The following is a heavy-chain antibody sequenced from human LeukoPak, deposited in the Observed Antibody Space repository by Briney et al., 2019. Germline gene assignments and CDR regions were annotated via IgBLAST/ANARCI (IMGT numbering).Heavy chain of an antibody. CDR3: ASGRNTGIVGATSTRSLLAVLDY. J-gene: IGHJ4*02. CDR2: IYYSGST. D-gene: IGHD1-26*01. V-gene: IGHV4-59*01. CDR1: GGSISSYH. Sequence: PSETLSLTCTVSGGSISSYHWSWIRQPPGKGLEWIGYIYYSGSTNYNPSLKSRVTISVDTSKNQFSLKLSSVTAADTAVYYCASGRNTGIVGATSTRSLLAVLDYWGQGTLVTVSS.